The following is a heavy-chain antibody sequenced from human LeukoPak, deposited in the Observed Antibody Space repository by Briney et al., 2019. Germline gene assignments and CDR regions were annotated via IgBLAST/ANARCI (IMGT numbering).Heavy chain of an antibody. CDR3: AREGSGYDSPQRHIAQYDY. D-gene: IGHD5-12*01. V-gene: IGHV4-34*01. CDR1: GGSFSGYY. CDR2: INHSGST. Sequence: SETLSLTCAVYGGSFSGYYWSWIRQPPGKGLEWIGEINHSGSTNYNPSLESRVTISVDTSKNQFSLKLSSVTAADTAVYYCAREGSGYDSPQRHIAQYDYWGQGTLVTVSS. J-gene: IGHJ4*02.